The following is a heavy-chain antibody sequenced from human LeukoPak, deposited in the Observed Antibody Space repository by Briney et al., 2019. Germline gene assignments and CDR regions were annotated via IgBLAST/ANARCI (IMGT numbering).Heavy chain of an antibody. D-gene: IGHD6-13*01. CDR2: IGGSGNTT. CDR1: GFTFSSYA. Sequence: GGSLRLSCAASGFTFSSYAMSWVRQAPGKGLEWVSTIGGSGNTTFYADSVRGRFTISRDNSNNTLYLQMSSLRAEDTAVYYCAKERSSIPAAANYWGQGTLVTVSS. J-gene: IGHJ4*02. V-gene: IGHV3-23*01. CDR3: AKERSSIPAAANY.